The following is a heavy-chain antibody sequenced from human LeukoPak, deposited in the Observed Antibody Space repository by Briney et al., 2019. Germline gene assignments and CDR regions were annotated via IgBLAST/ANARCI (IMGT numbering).Heavy chain of an antibody. CDR2: ISWNSGSI. D-gene: IGHD1-26*01. CDR1: GFTFDDYA. Sequence: GGSLRLSCAASGFTFDDYAMHWVRQAPGKGLEWVSGISWNSGSIGYADSVKGRFTISRDNAKNSLYLQMNSLRAEDMALYYCAKVMGGSYTMGAFDIWGQGTMVTVSS. CDR3: AKVMGGSYTMGAFDI. V-gene: IGHV3-9*03. J-gene: IGHJ3*02.